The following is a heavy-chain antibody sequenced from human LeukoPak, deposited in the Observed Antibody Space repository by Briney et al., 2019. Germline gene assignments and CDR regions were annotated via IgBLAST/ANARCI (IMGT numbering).Heavy chain of an antibody. Sequence: SVKVSCKASGGTFSSYAISWVRQAPGQGLEWMGRIIPIFGTANYAQKFQGRVTITTDESTSTAYMELSSLRSEDTAAYYCARGARYSYGLSDYWGQGTLVTVSS. CDR3: ARGARYSYGLSDY. V-gene: IGHV1-69*05. J-gene: IGHJ4*02. D-gene: IGHD5-18*01. CDR1: GGTFSSYA. CDR2: IIPIFGTA.